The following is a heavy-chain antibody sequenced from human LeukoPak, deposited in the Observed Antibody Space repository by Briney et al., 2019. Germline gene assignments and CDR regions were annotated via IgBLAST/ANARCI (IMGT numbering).Heavy chain of an antibody. CDR2: IIPILGIA. Sequence: GSSVKVSCKASGGTFSSYTISWVRQAPGQGLEWMGRIIPILGIANYARKFQGRVTITADKSTSTAYMELSSLRSEDTAVYYCARGHGSGSYYYFDYWGQGTLVTVSS. CDR1: GGTFSSYT. V-gene: IGHV1-69*02. CDR3: ARGHGSGSYYYFDY. J-gene: IGHJ4*02. D-gene: IGHD3-10*01.